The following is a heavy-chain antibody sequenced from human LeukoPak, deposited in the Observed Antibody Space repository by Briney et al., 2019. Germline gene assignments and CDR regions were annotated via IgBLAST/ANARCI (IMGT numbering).Heavy chain of an antibody. CDR3: TRDALFGSGRTHLGF. D-gene: IGHD3-10*01. J-gene: IGHJ4*02. CDR2: IKQDGSEA. Sequence: GGSLRLSCAASEFTFNRYWMSWVRQAPGKGLQWVANIKQDGSEAHYVDSVKGRFTISRDNAKNSLSLQMNSLNVDDTGVYFCTRDALFGSGRTHLGFWSQGTLVSVSS. V-gene: IGHV3-7*04. CDR1: EFTFNRYW.